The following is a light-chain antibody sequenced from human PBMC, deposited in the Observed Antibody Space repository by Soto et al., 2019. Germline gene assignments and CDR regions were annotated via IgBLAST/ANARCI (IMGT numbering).Light chain of an antibody. CDR2: YDS. J-gene: IGLJ2*01. CDR3: QVWEATGDQVV. CDR1: NVGSRS. Sequence: SYELTQPPSVSGAPGETARISCGGNNVGSRSVHWYQQKPGQAPFLVIYYDSDRPSGIPERFSGSNSGNTATLIISRVEAGDEADYYCQVWEATGDQVVFGGGTKLTVL. V-gene: IGLV3-21*01.